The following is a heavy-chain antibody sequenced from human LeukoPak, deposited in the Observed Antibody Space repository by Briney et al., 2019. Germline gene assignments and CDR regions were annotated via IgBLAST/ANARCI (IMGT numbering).Heavy chain of an antibody. D-gene: IGHD1-26*01. CDR2: INPNSGDT. Sequence: ASVKVSCKASGYTFTGYYMHWVRQAPGQGLEWMGWINPNSGDTNYAQKFQGRVTMTRDTSINTAYMELSGLRSDDTAVYYCARLIVGAKFDYWGQGTLVSVSS. CDR1: GYTFTGYY. J-gene: IGHJ4*02. CDR3: ARLIVGAKFDY. V-gene: IGHV1-2*02.